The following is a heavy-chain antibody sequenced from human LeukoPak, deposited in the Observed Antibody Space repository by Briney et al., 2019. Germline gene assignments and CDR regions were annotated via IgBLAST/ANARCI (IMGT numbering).Heavy chain of an antibody. Sequence: GGSLRLSCAASGFTFSNNWMTWVRQAPGKGLEWVASVKKDESEKYYVDSVKGRFTISRDNAKNSLYLQMNSLRVEDTAVYYCAGDVAGSYRGGYFDYWGQGTLVTVSS. D-gene: IGHD1-26*01. CDR3: AGDVAGSYRGGYFDY. J-gene: IGHJ4*02. CDR1: GFTFSNNW. V-gene: IGHV3-7*01. CDR2: VKKDESEK.